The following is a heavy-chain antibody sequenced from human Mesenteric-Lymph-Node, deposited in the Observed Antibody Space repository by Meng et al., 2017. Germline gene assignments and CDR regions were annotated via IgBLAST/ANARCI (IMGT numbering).Heavy chain of an antibody. D-gene: IGHD3-22*01. CDR2: IYHSGST. Sequence: GSLRLSCAVSGYSISSGYYWGWIRQPPGKGLEWIGSIYHSGSTYYNPSLKSRITISVDTSKNQFSLKLSSVTAADTAVYYCAREHQEEHQDDSSGYYYSSPRGWFDPWGQGTLVTVSS. V-gene: IGHV4-38-2*02. J-gene: IGHJ5*02. CDR1: GYSISSGYY. CDR3: AREHQEEHQDDSSGYYYSSPRGWFDP.